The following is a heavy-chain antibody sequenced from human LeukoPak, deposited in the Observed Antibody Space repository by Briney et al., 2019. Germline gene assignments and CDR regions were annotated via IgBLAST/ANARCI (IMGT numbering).Heavy chain of an antibody. CDR3: ARAKAAAGKYQGFDY. CDR1: GFTFSSYA. V-gene: IGHV3-64*01. CDR2: ISSNGGST. D-gene: IGHD6-13*01. J-gene: IGHJ4*02. Sequence: PGGSLRLSCAASGFTFSSYAMHWVRQAPGKGLEYVSAISSNGGSTYYANSVKGRFTISRDNSKNTLYLQMGSLRAEDLAVYYCARAKAAAGKYQGFDYWGQGTLVTVSS.